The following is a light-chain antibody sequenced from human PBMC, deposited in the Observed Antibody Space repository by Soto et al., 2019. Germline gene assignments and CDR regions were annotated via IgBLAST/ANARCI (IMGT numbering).Light chain of an antibody. V-gene: IGLV2-8*01. CDR3: SSYAGGNNVV. CDR1: SSDVGGYNF. J-gene: IGLJ2*01. CDR2: EVN. Sequence: QSALTQPPSASGSPGQSVTISCAGTSSDVGGYNFVSWYQQHPGKAPKLMIYEVNKRPSGVPERFSGSKSGNTASLTVSGLQAEDEADYYCSSYAGGNNVVFGGGTKVTVL.